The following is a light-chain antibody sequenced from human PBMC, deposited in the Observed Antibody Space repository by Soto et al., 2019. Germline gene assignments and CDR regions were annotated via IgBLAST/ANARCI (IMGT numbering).Light chain of an antibody. CDR1: SSDVGSYNL. V-gene: IGLV2-23*01. CDR2: EGS. CDR3: CSYAGGVV. J-gene: IGLJ2*01. Sequence: QSALTQPASVSGSPGQSITISCTGTSSDVGSYNLVSWYQQHPGKAPKLMIYEGSKRPSGVSNRFSGSKSGNTASLTISGLQAEDEADYYCCSYAGGVVFGGGTQLTVL.